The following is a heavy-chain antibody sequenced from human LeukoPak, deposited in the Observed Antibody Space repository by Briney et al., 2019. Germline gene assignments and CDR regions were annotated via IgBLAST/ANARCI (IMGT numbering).Heavy chain of an antibody. D-gene: IGHD5-24*01. CDR3: SRWRGSYSDY. CDR2: ISWNSGSI. J-gene: IGHJ4*02. CDR1: GFTFDDYA. Sequence: GRSLRLSCAASGFTFDDYAMHWVRQAPGKGLEWVSGISWNSGSIGYADSVKGRFTISRDNAKNSLYLQMNSLRDEDTAVYYCSRWRGSYSDYWGQGTLVTVSS. V-gene: IGHV3-9*01.